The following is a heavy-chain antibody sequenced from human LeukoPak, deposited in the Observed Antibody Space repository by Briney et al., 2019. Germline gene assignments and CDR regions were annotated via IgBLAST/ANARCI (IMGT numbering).Heavy chain of an antibody. CDR2: ISGSGGST. V-gene: IGHV3-23*01. Sequence: GGSLRLSCGASGFTFSTYGMSWVRQAPGKGLEWVSAISGSGGSTYYADSVKGRFTISRDNSKNTLYLQMNSLRAEDTAVYYCATGGGCSSTSCMNWFDPWGQGTLVTVSS. J-gene: IGHJ5*02. CDR1: GFTFSTYG. D-gene: IGHD2-2*01. CDR3: ATGGGCSSTSCMNWFDP.